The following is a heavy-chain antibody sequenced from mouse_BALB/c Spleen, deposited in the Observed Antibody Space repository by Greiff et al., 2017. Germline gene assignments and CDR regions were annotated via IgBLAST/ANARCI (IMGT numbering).Heavy chain of an antibody. V-gene: IGHV14-3*02. CDR3: ASPHSLYYAMDY. CDR2: IDPANGNT. CDR1: GFNIKDPY. J-gene: IGHJ4*01. Sequence: EVQLQQSGAELVKPGASVKLSCTASGFNIKDPYMHWVKQRPEQGLEWIGRIDPANGNTKYDPKFQGKATITADTSSNTAYLQLSSLTSEDTAVYYCASPHSLYYAMDYWGQGTSVTVSS.